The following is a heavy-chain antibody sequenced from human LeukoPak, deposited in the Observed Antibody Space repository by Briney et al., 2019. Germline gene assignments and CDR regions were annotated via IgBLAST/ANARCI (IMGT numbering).Heavy chain of an antibody. D-gene: IGHD1-1*01. Sequence: GGSLRLSCVASGFAFSSAWMNWVRQAAGKGLEWVGLIQAKANGETTDYSAPVTRRFTISRDGARNTVDLHLDSLKTEDTAVYYCAADVPGWNPMGFDYWGQGILVTVSS. CDR1: GFAFSSAW. V-gene: IGHV3-15*01. CDR2: IQAKANGETT. CDR3: AADVPGWNPMGFDY. J-gene: IGHJ4*02.